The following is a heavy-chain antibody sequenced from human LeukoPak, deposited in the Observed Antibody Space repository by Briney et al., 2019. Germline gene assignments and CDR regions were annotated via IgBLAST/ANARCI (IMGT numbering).Heavy chain of an antibody. V-gene: IGHV4-39*07. J-gene: IGHJ4*02. CDR2: IYYTGIT. D-gene: IGHD2-21*01. CDR3: ARGLNCGGSGYYFDS. CDR1: GASITSSNYY. Sequence: SETLSLTCTVSGASITSSNYYWLWLRQPPGKGLEWIGSIYYTGITYSNLSLKSRVTISVDTSKYQCSLRLSSVTAADTAVYYCARGLNCGGSGYYFDSWGPGTLVTVSS.